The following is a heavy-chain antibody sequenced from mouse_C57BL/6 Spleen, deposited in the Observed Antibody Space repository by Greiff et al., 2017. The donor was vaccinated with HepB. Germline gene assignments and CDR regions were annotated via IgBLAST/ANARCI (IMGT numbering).Heavy chain of an antibody. V-gene: IGHV1-64*01. J-gene: IGHJ3*01. CDR3: AREGYYYCSSPGFAY. Sequence: QVQLQQPGAELVKPGASVKLSCKASGYTFTSYWMHWVKQRPGQSLEWIGMIHPNSGSTNYNEKFKSKATLTVDKSSSTAYMQLSSLTSEDSAVYYCAREGYYYCSSPGFAYWGQGTLVTVSA. D-gene: IGHD1-1*01. CDR1: GYTFTSYW. CDR2: IHPNSGST.